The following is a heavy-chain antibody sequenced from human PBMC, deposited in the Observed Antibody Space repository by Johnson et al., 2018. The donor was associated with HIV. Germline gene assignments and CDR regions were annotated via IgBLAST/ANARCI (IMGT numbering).Heavy chain of an antibody. J-gene: IGHJ3*02. V-gene: IGHV3-66*01. CDR1: GFTFDDYG. D-gene: IGHD2/OR15-2a*01. CDR2: IYSGGST. Sequence: VQLLESGGGVVQPGRSLRLSCVASGFTFDDYGMSWVRQAPGKGLEWVSVIYSGGSTYYADSVKGRFTISRDNSKNTLYLQMNSLRAGDTAVYYCARDRSKGGAFDIWGQGTMVTVSS. CDR3: ARDRSKGGAFDI.